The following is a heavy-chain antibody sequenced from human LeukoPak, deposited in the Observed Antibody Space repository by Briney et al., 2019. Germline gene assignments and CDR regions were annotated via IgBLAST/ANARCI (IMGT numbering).Heavy chain of an antibody. CDR2: ISSSASAI. J-gene: IGHJ3*01. D-gene: IGHD5-24*01. V-gene: IGHV3-48*03. CDR3: ARDLGRDGYSFYREVFDL. Sequence: QPGGSLRLSCAGSGYPFSSYEMNWVRQAPGKGLEWVSYISSSASAIYYADSVKGRFTISRDNAKNSLYLQMNSLRAEDTAVYYCARDLGRDGYSFYREVFDLWGQGTMVTVSS. CDR1: GYPFSSYE.